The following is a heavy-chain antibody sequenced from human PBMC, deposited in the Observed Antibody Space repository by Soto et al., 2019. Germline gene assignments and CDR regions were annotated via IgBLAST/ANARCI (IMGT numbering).Heavy chain of an antibody. V-gene: IGHV4-61*03. CDR2: IYYTGGT. D-gene: IGHD6-13*01. Sequence: QVQLQESGPGLVKPSETLSLTCTVSGGSVSSASYYWGWVRQPPGKGLEWIGYIYYTGGTNYNPSLRSRVTISKDTSKNHFSLNLRSVTAAGTAIYYCAGVYGGDWFDPWGQGNRVTVSS. CDR1: GGSVSSASYY. J-gene: IGHJ5*02. CDR3: AGVYGGDWFDP.